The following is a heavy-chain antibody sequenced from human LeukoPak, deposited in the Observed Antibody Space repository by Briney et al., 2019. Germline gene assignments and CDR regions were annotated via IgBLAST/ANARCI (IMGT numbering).Heavy chain of an antibody. J-gene: IGHJ4*02. V-gene: IGHV4-39*07. CDR2: IYYSGST. D-gene: IGHD1-26*01. CDR3: ARDSTVGATDY. CDR1: GGSISSSSYY. Sequence: SETLSLTCTVSGGSISSSSYYWGWIRQPPGKGLEWIGSIYYSGSTYYNPSLKSRVTISVDTSKNQFSLKVNSVTAADTAVYYCARDSTVGATDYWGQGTLVTVSS.